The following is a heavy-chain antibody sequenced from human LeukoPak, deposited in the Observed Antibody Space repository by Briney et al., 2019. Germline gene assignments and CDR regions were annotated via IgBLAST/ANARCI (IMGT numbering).Heavy chain of an antibody. V-gene: IGHV3-48*02. J-gene: IGHJ3*02. CDR1: GFTFSSYS. CDR3: ARGSARVLTVAGTPRI. Sequence: GGSLRLSCAASGFTFSSYSMNWVRQAPGNGLEWVSYISSSSSTIYYADSVKGRFTISRDNAKNSLYLQMNSLRDEDTAVYYCARGSARVLTVAGTPRIWGQGTMVTVSS. D-gene: IGHD6-19*01. CDR2: ISSSSSTI.